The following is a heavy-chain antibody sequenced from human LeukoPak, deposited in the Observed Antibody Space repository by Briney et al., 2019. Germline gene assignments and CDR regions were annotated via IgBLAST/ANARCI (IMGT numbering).Heavy chain of an antibody. CDR1: GHPISSGSYY. CDR3: ARLDSGDYFFDY. CDR2: VFYSGTT. D-gene: IGHD4-17*01. J-gene: IGHJ4*02. V-gene: IGHV4-39*01. Sequence: SETLSLTCTVPGHPISSGSYYWGWIRQPPGKGMEWLGTVFYSGTTYYNPSHKSRVTISVDTAKNQFSLGLRSVTAADTAVYYCARLDSGDYFFDYWGQGTLVTVSS.